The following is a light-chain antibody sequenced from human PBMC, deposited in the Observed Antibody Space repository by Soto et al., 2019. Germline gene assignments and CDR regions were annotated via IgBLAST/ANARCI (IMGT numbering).Light chain of an antibody. V-gene: IGKV1-5*01. J-gene: IGKJ1*01. Sequence: DIQMTQSPSTLSASVGERVTITCRASQSISVWMAWYQHKPGRAPKLLIYDASNLESGVPSRFSGSGSGTEFTLAISSLQPDDFATYYCQQYNSYSWTFGQGTKVEI. CDR1: QSISVW. CDR3: QQYNSYSWT. CDR2: DAS.